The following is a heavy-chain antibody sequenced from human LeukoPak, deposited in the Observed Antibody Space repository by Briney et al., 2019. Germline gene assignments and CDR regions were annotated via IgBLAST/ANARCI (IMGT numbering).Heavy chain of an antibody. J-gene: IGHJ4*02. CDR2: MNPNSGNT. D-gene: IGHD5-18*01. CDR1: GGTFSSYA. Sequence: ASVKVSCKASGGTFSSYAISWVRQATGQGLEWMGWMNPNSGNTGYAQKFQGRVTMTRDTSISTAYMELNSLRAEDTAVYYCARDTSIQVTHFDYWGQGTLVTVSS. CDR3: ARDTSIQVTHFDY. V-gene: IGHV1-8*02.